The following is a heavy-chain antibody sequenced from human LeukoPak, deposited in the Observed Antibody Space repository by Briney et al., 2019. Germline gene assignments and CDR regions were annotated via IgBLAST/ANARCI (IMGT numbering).Heavy chain of an antibody. CDR3: AKVRYFDWLLGDY. J-gene: IGHJ4*02. Sequence: GGSLRLSCAASGFTFSSYAMSWVRQAPGKGLEWVSAISGSGGSTYYADSGKGRFTISRDNSKTTLYLQMNRLSAEDTAVYYCAKVRYFDWLLGDYWGQGTLVTVSS. CDR2: ISGSGGST. D-gene: IGHD3-9*01. V-gene: IGHV3-23*01. CDR1: GFTFSSYA.